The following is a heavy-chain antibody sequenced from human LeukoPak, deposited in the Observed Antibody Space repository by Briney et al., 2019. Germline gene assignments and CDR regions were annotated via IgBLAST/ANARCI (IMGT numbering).Heavy chain of an antibody. V-gene: IGHV1-2*02. J-gene: IGHJ4*02. CDR3: AIVTGAGVSLPPQD. CDR2: INPNSGGT. D-gene: IGHD3-16*01. Sequence: ASVKVSCKASGYTFTGYYMHWVRQAPGQGLEWMGWINPNSGGTNYAQKFQGRVTMTRDTSISTAYMELSRLRSDDTAVYYCAIVTGAGVSLPPQDWGQGTLVTVSS. CDR1: GYTFTGYY.